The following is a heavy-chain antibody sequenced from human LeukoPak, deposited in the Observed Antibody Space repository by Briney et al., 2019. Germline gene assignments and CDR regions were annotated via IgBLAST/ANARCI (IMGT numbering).Heavy chain of an antibody. CDR1: EFTLSSYG. Sequence: GGSLRLSCAGSEFTLSSYGMNWVRQAPGKGLEWVSSISSSSTYIYYADSVKGRFTISRDNANNLVFLQMNSLRAEDTAVYFCARGIAVADTKRYFDYWGQGTLVTVCS. CDR2: ISSSSTYI. J-gene: IGHJ4*02. V-gene: IGHV3-21*06. CDR3: ARGIAVADTKRYFDY. D-gene: IGHD6-19*01.